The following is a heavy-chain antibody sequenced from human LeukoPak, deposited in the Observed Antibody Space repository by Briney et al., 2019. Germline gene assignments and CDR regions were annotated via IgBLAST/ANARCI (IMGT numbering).Heavy chain of an antibody. V-gene: IGHV1-69*13. CDR3: ARDSRAYYYDSSGYYLDY. D-gene: IGHD3-22*01. Sequence: GASVKVSCMASGGTFSSYAISWVRQAPGQGLEWMGGIIPIFGTANYAQKFQGRVTITADESTSTAYMELSSLRSEDTAVYYCARDSRAYYYDSSGYYLDYWGQGTLVTVSS. J-gene: IGHJ4*02. CDR1: GGTFSSYA. CDR2: IIPIFGTA.